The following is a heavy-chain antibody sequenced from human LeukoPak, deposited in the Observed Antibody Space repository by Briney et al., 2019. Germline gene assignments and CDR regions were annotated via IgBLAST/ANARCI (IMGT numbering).Heavy chain of an antibody. Sequence: GGSLRLSCAASGFTFGSYWMSWVRQAPGKGLEWVANIKQDGSEKYYVDSVKGRFTISRDNAKNSLYLQMNSLRAEDTAVYYCASPPYCTNGVCLDYWGQGTLVTVSS. V-gene: IGHV3-7*03. J-gene: IGHJ4*02. CDR1: GFTFGSYW. CDR2: IKQDGSEK. D-gene: IGHD2-8*01. CDR3: ASPPYCTNGVCLDY.